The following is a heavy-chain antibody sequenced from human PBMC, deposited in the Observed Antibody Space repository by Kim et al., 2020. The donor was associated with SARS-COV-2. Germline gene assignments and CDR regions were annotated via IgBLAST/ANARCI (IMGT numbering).Heavy chain of an antibody. D-gene: IGHD3-10*01. Sequence: ASVKVSCKASGYTFTSYYMHWVRQAPGQGLEWMGIINPSGGSTSYAQKFQGRVTMTRDTSTSTVYMELSSLRSEDTAVYYCARDRGLYYYGSGSYYGEGYYGLRNYYYGMDVWGQGTTVTVSS. J-gene: IGHJ6*02. CDR3: ARDRGLYYYGSGSYYGEGYYGLRNYYYGMDV. V-gene: IGHV1-46*01. CDR2: INPSGGST. CDR1: GYTFTSYY.